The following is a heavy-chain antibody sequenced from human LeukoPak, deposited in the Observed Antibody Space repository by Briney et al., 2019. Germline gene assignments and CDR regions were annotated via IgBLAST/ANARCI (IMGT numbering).Heavy chain of an antibody. CDR1: GFTFGDYA. D-gene: IGHD2-2*01. Sequence: GGSLRLSCTASGFTFGDYAMSWFRQAPGKGLEWVGFIRSKAYGGTTEYAASVKGRFTISRDDSKSIAYLQMNSLKTEDTAVYYCTRSHHYCSSTSCYGYYYYGMDVWGQGTTVTVSS. CDR3: TRSHHYCSSTSCYGYYYYGMDV. V-gene: IGHV3-49*03. CDR2: IRSKAYGGTT. J-gene: IGHJ6*02.